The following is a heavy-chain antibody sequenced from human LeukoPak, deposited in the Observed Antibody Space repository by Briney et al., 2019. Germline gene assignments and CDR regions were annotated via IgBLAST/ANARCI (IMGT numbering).Heavy chain of an antibody. Sequence: GGSLRLSCAGSGFTFSDFWMTWVRQTPGKGLEWVANIKEDGTEKNLVDSVKGRFTISRDNSKNTNYLQLNSLRPEDTALYYCARVSKTYSYGYLNDYWGQGTLVTVSS. V-gene: IGHV3-7*01. CDR2: IKEDGTEK. CDR3: ARVSKTYSYGYLNDY. D-gene: IGHD5-18*01. CDR1: GFTFSDFW. J-gene: IGHJ4*02.